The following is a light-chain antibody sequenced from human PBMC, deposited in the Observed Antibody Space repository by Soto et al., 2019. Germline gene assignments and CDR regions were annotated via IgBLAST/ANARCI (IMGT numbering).Light chain of an antibody. CDR2: TNN. J-gene: IGLJ3*02. CDR3: QSYDSSLSTWV. Sequence: QSVLTQPPSVSGAPGQSVTISCTGSSSNIGAVYDVHWYQQLPGTAPKLLIYTNNNRPSGVPDRFSGSKSGTSASLAVTGLQAEDEADYYCQSYDSSLSTWVFGGGTKLTVL. CDR1: SSNIGAVYD. V-gene: IGLV1-40*01.